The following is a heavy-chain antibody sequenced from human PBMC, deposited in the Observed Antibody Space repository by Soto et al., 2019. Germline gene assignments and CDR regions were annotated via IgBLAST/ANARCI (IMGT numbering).Heavy chain of an antibody. D-gene: IGHD2-8*01. Sequence: QEQLVESGGGMVHPGTSLRLSCVTSGITLAAHGMHWVRQAPGKGLEWVVLSWYDGKTFYGDSVKGRFTISRDTSTVFLDMRSLRPDDTAVYFCARVRNNNDKRLDVWGQGTTVIVS. CDR1: GITLAAHG. CDR3: ARVRNNNDKRLDV. V-gene: IGHV3-33*01. J-gene: IGHJ6*02. CDR2: SWYDGKT.